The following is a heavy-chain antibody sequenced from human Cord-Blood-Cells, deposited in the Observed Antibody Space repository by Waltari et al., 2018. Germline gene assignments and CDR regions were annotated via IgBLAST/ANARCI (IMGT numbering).Heavy chain of an antibody. J-gene: IGHJ4*02. CDR3: AREVTGAGGYYFDY. CDR1: GVSISSSSYY. Sequence: QLQLQESGPGLVKPSETLSLTCTVSGVSISSSSYYWGWIRQPPGKGLEWIGSIYYSGSTYYNPSHKSRVTISVDTSKNQFSLKLSSVTAADTAVYYCAREVTGAGGYYFDYWGQGTLVTVSS. CDR2: IYYSGST. D-gene: IGHD7-27*01. V-gene: IGHV4-39*01.